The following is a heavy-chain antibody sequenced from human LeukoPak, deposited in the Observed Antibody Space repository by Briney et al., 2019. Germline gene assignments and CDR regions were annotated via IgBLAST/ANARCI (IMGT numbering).Heavy chain of an antibody. J-gene: IGHJ3*02. V-gene: IGHV3-30*14. CDR2: ISYDGSNK. CDR3: ARDRVRYQLLDAFDI. D-gene: IGHD2-2*01. Sequence: PGRSLRLSCAASGFIFSIYTMHWVRQAPGKGLEWVAVISYDGSNKYYADSVKGRFTISRDMSKNTLYLQMNNLTAEDTAVYYCARDRVRYQLLDAFDIWGQGTMVTVSS. CDR1: GFIFSIYT.